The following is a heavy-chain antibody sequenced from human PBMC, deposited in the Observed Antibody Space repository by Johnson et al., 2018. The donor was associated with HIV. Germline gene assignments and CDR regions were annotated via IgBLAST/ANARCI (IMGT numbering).Heavy chain of an antibody. V-gene: IGHV3-7*01. CDR2: IKQDGSEK. D-gene: IGHD3-22*01. J-gene: IGHJ3*02. Sequence: VQLVESGEGLVQPGGSLRLSCAASGFTFSSYWMSWVRQAPGKGLEWVANIKQDGSEKYYADSVKGRFTISRDNSKKKLYLQRNSRSAEETAVYYCARGGYYDSKPYDAFDIWGQGTMVTVSS. CDR1: GFTFSSYW. CDR3: ARGGYYDSKPYDAFDI.